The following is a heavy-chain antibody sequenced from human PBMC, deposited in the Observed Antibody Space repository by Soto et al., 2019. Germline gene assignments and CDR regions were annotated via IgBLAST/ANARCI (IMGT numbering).Heavy chain of an antibody. CDR1: GFTFSNAW. D-gene: IGHD3-10*01. Sequence: GGSLRLSCAASGFTFSNAWMNWVRQAPGKGLEWVGRIKSKTDGGTTDYAAPVKGRFTISRDDSKNTLYLQMNSLKTEDTAVYYCTTDPGYLTHDLWFGELLSFFDYWGQGTLVTVSS. V-gene: IGHV3-15*07. CDR2: IKSKTDGGTT. J-gene: IGHJ4*02. CDR3: TTDPGYLTHDLWFGELLSFFDY.